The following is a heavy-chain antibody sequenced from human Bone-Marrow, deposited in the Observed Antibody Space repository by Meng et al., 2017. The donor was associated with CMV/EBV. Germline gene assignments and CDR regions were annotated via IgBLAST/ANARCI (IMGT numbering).Heavy chain of an antibody. V-gene: IGHV1-18*01. CDR1: GYTFTTYG. D-gene: IGHD5-18*01. J-gene: IGHJ6*02. Sequence: ASVKVSCKASGYTFTTYGISWVRQAPGQGLEWMGWISGYNGNTTYAQKLQGRVTMTTDTSTSTAYMELRSLRSDDTAVYYCARDSNHVPRLETAMMTYHYYGMDVWGQGTTVTVSS. CDR2: ISGYNGNT. CDR3: ARDSNHVPRLETAMMTYHYYGMDV.